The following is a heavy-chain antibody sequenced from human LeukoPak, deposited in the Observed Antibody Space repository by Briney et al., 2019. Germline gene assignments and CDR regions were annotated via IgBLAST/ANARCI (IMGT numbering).Heavy chain of an antibody. D-gene: IGHD1-26*01. J-gene: IGHJ5*02. CDR1: GGSISSGGYY. Sequence: SQTLSLTCTVSGGSISSGGYYWSWIRQHPGKGLEWIGYIYYIGSTYYNPSLKRRVTISVETSKNQFSLKLSSVTAADTAVYYCARTGGSPPRGWFDPWGQGTLVTVSS. V-gene: IGHV4-31*03. CDR2: IYYIGST. CDR3: ARTGGSPPRGWFDP.